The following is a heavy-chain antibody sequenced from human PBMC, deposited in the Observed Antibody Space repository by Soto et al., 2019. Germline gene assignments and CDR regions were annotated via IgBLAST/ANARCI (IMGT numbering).Heavy chain of an antibody. J-gene: IGHJ3*01. CDR1: HFSVTNNKY. CDR3: ARDSRYCTDSGCSIMRDAFDV. V-gene: IGHV4-4*02. D-gene: IGHD2-15*01. CDR2: IYHSGTT. Sequence: QVLLQESSPGLVKPSGTLSLTCTVSHFSVTNNKYWSWVRQSPGTPLDWIGEIYHSGTTYYNPSLSSRVSMSMDKSKNQISLILTSVTAADTAVYYCARDSRYCTDSGCSIMRDAFDVWGQGTLVTVSS.